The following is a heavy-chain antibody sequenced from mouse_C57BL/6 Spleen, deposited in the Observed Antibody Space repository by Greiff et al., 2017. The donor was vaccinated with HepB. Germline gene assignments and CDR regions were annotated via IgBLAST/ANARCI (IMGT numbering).Heavy chain of an antibody. CDR3: ARGRDGSLDY. V-gene: IGHV5-4*01. CDR2: ISDGGSYT. Sequence: EVQGVESGGGLVKPGGSLKLSCAASGFTFSSYAMSWVRQTPEKRLEWVATISDGGSYTYYPDNVKGRFTISRDNAKNNLYLQMSHLKSEDTAMYYCARGRDGSLDYWGQGTTLTVSS. J-gene: IGHJ2*01. D-gene: IGHD2-3*01. CDR1: GFTFSSYA.